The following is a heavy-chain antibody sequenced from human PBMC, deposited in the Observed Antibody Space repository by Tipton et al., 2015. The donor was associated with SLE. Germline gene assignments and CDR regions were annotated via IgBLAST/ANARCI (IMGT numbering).Heavy chain of an antibody. CDR3: AGSSPGYTSGGGSLDS. D-gene: IGHD6-19*01. CDR1: GGSVSSSFDY. J-gene: IGHJ4*02. Sequence: LVQPSETLSLTCTLSGGSVSSSFDYWGWIRQPPGKGLEWIGNIYRTGTPFYNPSLKSRLTISVDPSRNQFSLKLNSVTAADTALYYCAGSSPGYTSGGGSLDSWGPGTLVTVSS. V-gene: IGHV4-39*01. CDR2: IYRTGTP.